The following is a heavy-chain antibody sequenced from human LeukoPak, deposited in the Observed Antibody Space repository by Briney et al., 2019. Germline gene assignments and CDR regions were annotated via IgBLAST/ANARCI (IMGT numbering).Heavy chain of an antibody. CDR3: ARAHSGSYYWFDP. CDR2: MNPNSGNT. CDR1: GYTFTSYD. J-gene: IGHJ5*02. D-gene: IGHD3-10*01. Sequence: GASVKVSCKASGYTFTSYDINWVRQATGQGLEWMGWMNPNSGNTGYAQRFQGRVTMTRNTSISTAYMELSSLRSEDTAVYYCARAHSGSYYWFDPWGQGTLVTVSS. V-gene: IGHV1-8*02.